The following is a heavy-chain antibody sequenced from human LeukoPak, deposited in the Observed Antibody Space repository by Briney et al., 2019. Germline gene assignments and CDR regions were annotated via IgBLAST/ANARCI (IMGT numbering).Heavy chain of an antibody. CDR3: TTRWLYCTSTTGSRALVAY. Sequence: PGGSLRLSCAPSGFTFSNAWMSCVRHAPGKGLEWVGRIKGRTDGGTTDYAAPVKGRFTISRDDSKNTLDLQLNSLKTEDTAVDYCTTRWLYCTSTTGSRALVAYWGQGTLVTVSS. CDR1: GFTFSNAW. D-gene: IGHD2-2*01. V-gene: IGHV3-15*01. J-gene: IGHJ4*02. CDR2: IKGRTDGGTT.